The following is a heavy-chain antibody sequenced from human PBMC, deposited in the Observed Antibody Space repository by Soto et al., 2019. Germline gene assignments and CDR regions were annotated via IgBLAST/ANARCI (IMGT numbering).Heavy chain of an antibody. D-gene: IGHD5-18*01. Sequence: PSETLSLTCTVSGGSISSYYWSWIRQPPGKGLEWIGYIYYSGSTNYNPSLKSRLIMSVDTSKSQFSLKLSSVTAADTAVYYCARYSYGCFDYWGQGTLVTVSS. CDR1: GGSISSYY. CDR2: IYYSGST. V-gene: IGHV4-59*12. CDR3: ARYSYGCFDY. J-gene: IGHJ4*02.